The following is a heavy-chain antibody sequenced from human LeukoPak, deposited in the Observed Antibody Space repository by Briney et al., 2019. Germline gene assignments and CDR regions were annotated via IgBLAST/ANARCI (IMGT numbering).Heavy chain of an antibody. D-gene: IGHD5-12*01. CDR3: ARDQGYSGYGSHVSY. J-gene: IGHJ4*02. V-gene: IGHV3-30*04. CDR1: GFTFRSYA. CDR2: ISYDGSNK. Sequence: GGSLRLSCAASGFTFRSYAMHWVRQAPGEGLEWVAVISYDGSNKYYADSVKGRFTISRDNSKNTLYLQMNSLRAEDTAVYYCARDQGYSGYGSHVSYWGQGTLVTVSS.